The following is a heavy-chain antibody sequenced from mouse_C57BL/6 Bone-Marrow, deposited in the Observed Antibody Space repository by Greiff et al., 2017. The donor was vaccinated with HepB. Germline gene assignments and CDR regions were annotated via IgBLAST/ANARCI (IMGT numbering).Heavy chain of an antibody. CDR2: IRNKANNHAT. CDR1: GFTFSDAW. D-gene: IGHD1-1*01. Sequence: EVKVVESGGGLVQPGGSMKLSCAASGFTFSDAWMDWVRQSPEKGLEWVAEIRNKANNHATYYAESVKGRFTISRDDSKSSVYLQMNSLRAEDTGIYYCTRVTTVVAHEGYWYFDVWGTGTTVTVSS. J-gene: IGHJ1*03. CDR3: TRVTTVVAHEGYWYFDV. V-gene: IGHV6-6*01.